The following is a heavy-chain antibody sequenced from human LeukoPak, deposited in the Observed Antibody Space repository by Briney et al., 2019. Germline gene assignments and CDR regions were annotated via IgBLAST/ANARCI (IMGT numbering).Heavy chain of an antibody. D-gene: IGHD6-13*01. CDR2: IYTSGST. CDR3: ARAGRIAAAGRIDY. J-gene: IGHJ4*02. CDR1: GGSISSYY. V-gene: IGHV4-4*07. Sequence: SETLSLTCTVSGGSISSYYWSWIRQPAGKGLEWIGRIYTSGSTNYNPSLKSRVTMSVDTSKNQFSLKLSSVTAADTAVYYCARAGRIAAAGRIDYWGQGTLVTVSS.